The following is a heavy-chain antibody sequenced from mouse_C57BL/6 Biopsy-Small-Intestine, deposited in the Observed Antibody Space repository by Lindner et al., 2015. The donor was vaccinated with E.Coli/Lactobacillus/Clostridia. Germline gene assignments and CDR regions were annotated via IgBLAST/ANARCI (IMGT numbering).Heavy chain of an antibody. Sequence: SVKVSCKASGYTFTNYGISWVRQAPGQGLEWMGWISAYNGNTNYAQKLQGRVTMTTDTSTSTAYMELRSLRSDDTAVYYCARDSSSWYYYYYGMDVWGQGTTVTVSP. D-gene: IGHD1-1*01. CDR1: GYTFTNYG. CDR2: ISAYNGNT. J-gene: IGHJ1*01. V-gene: IGHV1-79*01. CDR3: ARDSSSWYYYYYGMDV.